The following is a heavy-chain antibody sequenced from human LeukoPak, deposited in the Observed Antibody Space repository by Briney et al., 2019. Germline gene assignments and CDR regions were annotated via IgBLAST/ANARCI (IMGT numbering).Heavy chain of an antibody. Sequence: PSETLSLTCTASGGSISSYYWSWIRQPPGKGLEWIGYIYYSGSTNYNPSPKSRVTISVDTSKNQFSLKLSSVTAADTAVYYCARGTDCGGDCYPTYFDYWGQGTLVTVSS. CDR2: IYYSGST. CDR1: GGSISSYY. J-gene: IGHJ4*02. D-gene: IGHD2-21*02. V-gene: IGHV4-59*01. CDR3: ARGTDCGGDCYPTYFDY.